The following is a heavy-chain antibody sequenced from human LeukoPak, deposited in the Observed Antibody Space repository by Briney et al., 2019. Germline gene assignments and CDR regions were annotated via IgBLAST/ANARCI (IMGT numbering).Heavy chain of an antibody. V-gene: IGHV3-48*03. CDR1: GFTFSSYE. D-gene: IGHD1-7*01. Sequence: GGSLRLSCAASGFTFSSYEMNWVRQAPGKGLEWVSYITSSGRTIYYADSVKGRFTISRDNAKNSLYLQMNSLRAEDTAVYYCARDSDWNYVFDYWGQGTLVTVSS. CDR3: ARDSDWNYVFDY. CDR2: ITSSGRTI. J-gene: IGHJ4*02.